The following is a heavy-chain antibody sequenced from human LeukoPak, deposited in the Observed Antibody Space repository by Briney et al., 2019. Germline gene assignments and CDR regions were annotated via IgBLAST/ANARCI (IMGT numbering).Heavy chain of an antibody. CDR1: GFTFSSYA. V-gene: IGHV3-23*01. D-gene: IGHD6-19*01. CDR3: AKDGGWSSGWSYYYGMDV. J-gene: IGHJ6*02. Sequence: GGSLRLSCAASGFTFSSYAMSWVRQAPGKGLEWVSAISGSGGSTYYADSVKGRFTISRDNSKNTLYLQMNSLRAEDTAVYYCAKDGGWSSGWSYYYGMDVWGQGTTVTVSS. CDR2: ISGSGGST.